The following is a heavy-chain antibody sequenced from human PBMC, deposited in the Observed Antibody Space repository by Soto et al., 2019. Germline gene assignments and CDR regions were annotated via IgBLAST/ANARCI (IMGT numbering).Heavy chain of an antibody. CDR1: GYSFTSYW. V-gene: IGHV5-10-1*01. J-gene: IGHJ4*02. Sequence: VQLVQSGAEVKKPGESLRSSCNGSGYSFTSYWISWVRQMPGKGLEWMGRIDPSDSYTNSSPSYQGHVTISADKSISTAYRQLSSLKASDTAMYYCARPVVGARGWVEEPLWGQGTLVTVSS. D-gene: IGHD1-1*01. CDR3: ARPVVGARGWVEEPL. CDR2: IDPSDSYT.